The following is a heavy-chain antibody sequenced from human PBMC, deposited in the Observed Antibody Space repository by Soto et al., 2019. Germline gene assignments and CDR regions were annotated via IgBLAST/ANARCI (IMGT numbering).Heavy chain of an antibody. CDR3: ARDPYSSSPIGYFDY. Sequence: ASVKVSCKASGYTFTGYYMHWVRQAPGQGLEWMGWINPNSGGTNYAQKFQGRVTMTRDTSISTACMELSRLRSDDTAVYYCARDPYSSSPIGYFDYWGQGTLVTVSS. CDR2: INPNSGGT. D-gene: IGHD6-13*01. J-gene: IGHJ4*02. V-gene: IGHV1-2*02. CDR1: GYTFTGYY.